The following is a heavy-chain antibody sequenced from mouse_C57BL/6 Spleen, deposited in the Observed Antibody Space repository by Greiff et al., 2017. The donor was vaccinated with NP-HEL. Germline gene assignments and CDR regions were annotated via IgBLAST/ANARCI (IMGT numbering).Heavy chain of an antibody. D-gene: IGHD1-1*01. Sequence: VQLQQSGPELVKPGASVKISCKASGYTFTDYYMNWVKQSHGKSLEWIGDINPNNGGTSYNQKFKGKATLTVDKSSSTAYMELRSLTSEDSAVYYCARWGTTVVARYFDVWGTGTTVTVSS. CDR2: INPNNGGT. J-gene: IGHJ1*03. V-gene: IGHV1-26*01. CDR1: GYTFTDYY. CDR3: ARWGTTVVARYFDV.